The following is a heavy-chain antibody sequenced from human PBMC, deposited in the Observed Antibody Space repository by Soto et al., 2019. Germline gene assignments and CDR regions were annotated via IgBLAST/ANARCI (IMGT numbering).Heavy chain of an antibody. CDR1: GYTFTSYD. CDR2: INPSGGST. CDR3: ARDAAAANWFDP. V-gene: IGHV1-46*03. D-gene: IGHD6-13*01. J-gene: IGHJ5*02. Sequence: ASVKVSCKASGYTFTSYDMHWVRQAPGQGLEWMGIINPSGGSTSYAQKFQGRVTMTRDTSTSTVYMELSSLRSEDTAVYYCARDAAAANWFDPWGQGTLVTVSS.